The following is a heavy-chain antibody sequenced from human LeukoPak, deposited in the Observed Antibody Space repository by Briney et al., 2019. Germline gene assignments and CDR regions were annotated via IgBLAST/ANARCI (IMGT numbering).Heavy chain of an antibody. Sequence: SETLSLTCTVSGGSISSSSYYWGWIRQPPGKGLEWIGSIYYSGSTYYNPSLKSRATISVDTSKNQFSLKLSSVTAAGTAVYYCARHTAPYSSSWYLLDYWGQGTLATVSS. CDR3: ARHTAPYSSSWYLLDY. CDR2: IYYSGST. V-gene: IGHV4-39*01. J-gene: IGHJ4*02. D-gene: IGHD6-13*01. CDR1: GGSISSSSYY.